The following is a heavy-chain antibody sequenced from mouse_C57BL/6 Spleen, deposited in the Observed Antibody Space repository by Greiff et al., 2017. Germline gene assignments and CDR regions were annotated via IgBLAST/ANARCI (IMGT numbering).Heavy chain of an antibody. D-gene: IGHD2-1*01. CDR2: IRSKSSNYAT. V-gene: IGHV10-3*01. CDR3: VREGVYGNYWYFDV. Sequence: EVKLVESGGGLVQPKGSLKLSCAASGFTFNTYAMHWVRQAPGKGLEWVARIRSKSSNYATYYADSVKDRFTISRDDSQSMLYLQMNNLKTEDTAMYYCVREGVYGNYWYFDVWGTGTTVTVSS. J-gene: IGHJ1*03. CDR1: GFTFNTYA.